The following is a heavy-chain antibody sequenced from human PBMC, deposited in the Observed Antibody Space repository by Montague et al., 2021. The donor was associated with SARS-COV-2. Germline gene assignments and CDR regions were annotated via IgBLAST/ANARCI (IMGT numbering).Heavy chain of an antibody. J-gene: IGHJ6*02. CDR3: ARDFGGIDV. D-gene: IGHD3-10*01. CDR1: GGSISSGGYY. CDR2: INYSGST. Sequence: TLSLTCTVSGGSISSGGYYWIWIRQHQGKGLEWIGYINYSGSTYYNPPLKRPVSLSVYTSKYQLSLNLRSATAADTALYYCARDFGGIDVWGQGTTGIVSS. V-gene: IGHV4-31*01.